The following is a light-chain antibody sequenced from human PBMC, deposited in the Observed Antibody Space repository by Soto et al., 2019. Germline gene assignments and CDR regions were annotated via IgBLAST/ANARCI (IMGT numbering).Light chain of an antibody. CDR2: EVT. Sequence: QSVLTQPASVSGSPGQSITISCTGTSSDVGGYNYVSWFQQSPGKAPKVMIYEVTNRPSGVSNRFSGSKSGNTASLTISGLQAEDEADYYCSSYTSRNTLIFGGGTKVTVL. CDR1: SSDVGGYNY. V-gene: IGLV2-14*01. J-gene: IGLJ2*01. CDR3: SSYTSRNTLI.